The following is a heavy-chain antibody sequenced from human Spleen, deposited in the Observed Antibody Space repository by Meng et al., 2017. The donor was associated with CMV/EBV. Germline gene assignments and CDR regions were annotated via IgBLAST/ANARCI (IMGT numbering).Heavy chain of an antibody. D-gene: IGHD3-3*01. CDR2: IWYDGSNK. Sequence: FSSYGLRWVRQAPGKGLEWVAVIWYDGSNKYYADSVQGRFTISRDNSKNTLYLQMNSLRAEDTAVYYCAKGFYDFWSGPSYYYGMDVWGQGTTVTVSS. J-gene: IGHJ6*02. V-gene: IGHV3-33*06. CDR1: FSSYG. CDR3: AKGFYDFWSGPSYYYGMDV.